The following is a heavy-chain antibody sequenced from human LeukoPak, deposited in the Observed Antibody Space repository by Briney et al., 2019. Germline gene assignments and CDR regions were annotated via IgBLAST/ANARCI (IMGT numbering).Heavy chain of an antibody. CDR1: GYTFTGYY. CDR3: ARVGATGTTSPFDY. Sequence: GASVKVSCKTSGYTFTGYYMHWVRQAPGQGLEWMGWFNPNSGGTNYAQKFQGRVTMTRDTSISTAYMELSRLRSDDTAVYYCARVGATGTTSPFDYWGQGTLVTVSS. D-gene: IGHD1-1*01. J-gene: IGHJ4*02. CDR2: FNPNSGGT. V-gene: IGHV1-2*02.